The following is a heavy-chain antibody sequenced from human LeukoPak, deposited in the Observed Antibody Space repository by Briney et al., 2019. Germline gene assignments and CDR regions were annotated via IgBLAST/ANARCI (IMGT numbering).Heavy chain of an antibody. CDR3: ARLVVRVFDY. D-gene: IGHD2-2*01. CDR2: IYYSGST. V-gene: IGHV4-39*01. CDR1: GGSISSSSYY. J-gene: IGHJ4*02. Sequence: SETLFLTCTVSGGSISSSSYYWGWIRQPPGKGLEWIGSIYYSGSTYYNPSLKSRVTISVDTSKNQFSLKLSSVTAADTAVYYCARLVVRVFDYWGQGTLVTVSS.